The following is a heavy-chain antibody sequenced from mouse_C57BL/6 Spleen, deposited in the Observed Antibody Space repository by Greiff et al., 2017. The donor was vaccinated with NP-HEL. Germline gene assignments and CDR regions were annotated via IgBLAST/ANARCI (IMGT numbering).Heavy chain of an antibody. D-gene: IGHD2-4*01. CDR2: INPGSGDT. Sequence: QVQLQQSGAELVRPGTSVKVSCKASGYAFTNYMIEWVKQRPGQGLEWIGGINPGSGDTNYNEKFKGKATLTADKSSSTAYMQISSLTSEDSAVCICAKGYDYGMDYWGQGTSVTVSS. V-gene: IGHV1-54*01. CDR3: AKGYDYGMDY. CDR1: GYAFTNYM. J-gene: IGHJ4*01.